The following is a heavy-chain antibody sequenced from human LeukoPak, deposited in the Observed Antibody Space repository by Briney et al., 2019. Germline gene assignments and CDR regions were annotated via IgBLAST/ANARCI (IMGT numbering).Heavy chain of an antibody. Sequence: PGGSLRLSCAASGFTFSSYAMIWVRQAPGKGLEWVASISGRGESTNYADSVKGRFTISRDNSQNTLHLQMNSLRAEDTAGYFCGRDPNGDYVGAFEFWGQGTLVTVSS. CDR2: ISGRGEST. V-gene: IGHV3-23*01. D-gene: IGHD4-17*01. J-gene: IGHJ3*01. CDR1: GFTFSSYA. CDR3: GRDPNGDYVGAFEF.